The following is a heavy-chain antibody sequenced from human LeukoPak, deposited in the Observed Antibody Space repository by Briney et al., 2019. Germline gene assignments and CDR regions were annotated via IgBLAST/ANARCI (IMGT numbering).Heavy chain of an antibody. CDR2: INPNSGGT. Sequence: ASVKVSCKASGYTFTDYYIHWVRQAPGQGLEWMGWINPNSGGTNYAQKFYVRVTMTRDTSITTAYMELSRLRSDDTAVSYCARSPHILTGENFDFWGQGTLVTVSS. V-gene: IGHV1-2*02. CDR1: GYTFTDYY. J-gene: IGHJ4*02. CDR3: ARSPHILTGENFDF. D-gene: IGHD3-9*01.